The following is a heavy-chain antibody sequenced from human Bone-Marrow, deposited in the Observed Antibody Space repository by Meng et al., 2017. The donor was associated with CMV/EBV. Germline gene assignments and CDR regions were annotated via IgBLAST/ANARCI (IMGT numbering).Heavy chain of an antibody. D-gene: IGHD4-11*01. J-gene: IGHJ4*02. V-gene: IGHV1-46*01. CDR2: VNPSGGTT. CDR1: GYTFTSYY. CDR3: AREVNIATYSLRFMGY. Sequence: ASVKVSCKASGYTFTSYYMHWVRQAPGQGLEWMGIVNPSGGTTSYAQKFQGRVTMTRDTSTSTVYMEPSSLRSEDTAVYYCAREVNIATYSLRFMGYWGQRTLVTVSS.